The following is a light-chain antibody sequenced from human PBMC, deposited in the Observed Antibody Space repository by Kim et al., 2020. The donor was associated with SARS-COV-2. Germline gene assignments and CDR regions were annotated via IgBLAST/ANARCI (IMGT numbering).Light chain of an antibody. V-gene: IGLV3-1*01. CDR2: QDK. Sequence: SVSPGQTASITCSGDRLDNEYAYWYQQKPGQSPVLVIYQDKKRPSGIPDRFSGSNSGNTATLTISGTQAMDEADYYCQTWDSSTVLFGGGTQLTVL. CDR1: RLDNEY. CDR3: QTWDSSTVL. J-gene: IGLJ2*01.